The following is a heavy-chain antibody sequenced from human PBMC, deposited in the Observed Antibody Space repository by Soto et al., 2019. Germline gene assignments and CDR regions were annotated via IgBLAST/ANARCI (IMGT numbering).Heavy chain of an antibody. Sequence: PGGSLRLSCAASGFTFSTYGMQWVRQAPGKGLEWVALIWFDGSNKYYSDSVKGRFTISRDNSKNTLDLQMNSLRAEDTAFYYCARDMGHSSGHGFDYWGQGTLVTVSS. CDR1: GFTFSTYG. CDR2: IWFDGSNK. CDR3: ARDMGHSSGHGFDY. J-gene: IGHJ4*02. V-gene: IGHV3-33*01. D-gene: IGHD3-22*01.